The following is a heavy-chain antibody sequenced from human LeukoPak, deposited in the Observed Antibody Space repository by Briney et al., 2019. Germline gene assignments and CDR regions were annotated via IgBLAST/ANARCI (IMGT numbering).Heavy chain of an antibody. Sequence: GGSLRLSCAASGFTFSSYSMNWVRQAPGKGLEWVSSTSSSSSYIYYAESVKGRFTISRDNAKNSLYLQMNSLRAEDTAVYYCARDWGGQQLYYFDYWGQGILVTVSS. J-gene: IGHJ4*02. D-gene: IGHD6-13*01. CDR1: GFTFSSYS. CDR2: TSSSSSYI. CDR3: ARDWGGQQLYYFDY. V-gene: IGHV3-21*01.